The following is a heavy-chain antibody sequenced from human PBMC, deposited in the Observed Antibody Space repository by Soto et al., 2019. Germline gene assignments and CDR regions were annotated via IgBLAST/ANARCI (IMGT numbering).Heavy chain of an antibody. CDR2: IIPIFGTA. J-gene: IGHJ6*02. CDR3: TRARYRITLVRGPENYYYYYGMDV. D-gene: IGHD3-10*01. Sequence: ASVKVSCKASGGTFSSYAISWVRQAPGQGLEWMGGIIPIFGTANYAQKFQGRVTITADESTSTAYMEVSSLSSEDTAVYYCTRARYRITLVRGPENYYYYYGMDVWGQGTTVTVSS. V-gene: IGHV1-69*13. CDR1: GGTFSSYA.